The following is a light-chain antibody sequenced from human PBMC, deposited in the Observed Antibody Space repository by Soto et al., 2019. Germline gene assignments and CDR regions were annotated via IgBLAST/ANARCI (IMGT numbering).Light chain of an antibody. V-gene: IGKV1-8*01. Sequence: AILMTQSPSSFSSSTGERVTITCRASQGISSYLAWYQQKPGKAPKLLIYDASTLASGIPARFSGSGSGTDFTLTISSLQSEDFATYYCQQYYSYPYTFGRGTKVEIK. CDR3: QQYYSYPYT. CDR2: DAS. J-gene: IGKJ4*01. CDR1: QGISSY.